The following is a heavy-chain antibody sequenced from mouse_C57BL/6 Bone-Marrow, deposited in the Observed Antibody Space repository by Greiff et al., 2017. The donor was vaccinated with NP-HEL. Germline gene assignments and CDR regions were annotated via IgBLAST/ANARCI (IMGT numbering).Heavy chain of an antibody. D-gene: IGHD1-1*01. Sequence: SGAELVRPGSSVKMSCKTSGYTFTSYGINWVKQRPGQGLEWIGYIYIGNGYTEYNEKFKGKATLTSDTSSSTAYMQLSSLTSEDSAIYFCASLLLRPPGYFDVWGTGTTVTVSS. J-gene: IGHJ1*03. CDR2: IYIGNGYT. CDR1: GYTFTSYG. CDR3: ASLLLRPPGYFDV. V-gene: IGHV1-58*01.